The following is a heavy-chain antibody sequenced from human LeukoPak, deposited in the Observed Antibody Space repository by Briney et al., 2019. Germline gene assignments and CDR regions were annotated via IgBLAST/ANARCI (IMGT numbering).Heavy chain of an antibody. CDR1: GGSFSGYY. CDR3: ARGKSPRPNSYAYFDY. V-gene: IGHV4-34*01. D-gene: IGHD5-18*01. CDR2: INHSGST. Sequence: SETLSLTCAVYGGSFSGYYWSWIRQPPGKGLEWIGEINHSGSTNYNPSLKSRVTISVDTSKNQFSLKLSSVTAADTAVYYCARGKSPRPNSYAYFDYWGQGTLVTVSS. J-gene: IGHJ4*02.